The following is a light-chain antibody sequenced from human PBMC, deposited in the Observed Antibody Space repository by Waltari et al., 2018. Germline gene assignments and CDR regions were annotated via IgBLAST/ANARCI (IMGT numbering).Light chain of an antibody. CDR1: SSDVGGYNS. J-gene: IGLJ3*02. Sequence: QSALTQPPSASGSPGQSVTISCPGTSSDVGGYNSVSWYQQHPGKAPKLMIYEVNRRPSGVPDRFSGSKSGNTASLTLSGLQTEDEADYYCSSYAGSNNLVFGGGTKLTVL. CDR2: EVN. CDR3: SSYAGSNNLV. V-gene: IGLV2-8*01.